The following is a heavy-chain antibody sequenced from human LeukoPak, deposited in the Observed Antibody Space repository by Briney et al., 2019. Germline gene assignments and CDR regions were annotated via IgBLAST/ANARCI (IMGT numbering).Heavy chain of an antibody. J-gene: IGHJ4*02. CDR1: GFTLSSYV. Sequence: PGGSLRLSCAASGFTLSSYVMSWVRQAPGKGLEWVSAISDGGGSTYYADSVKGRFTISRDNSKNTLYLQVNSLRAEDTAVYYCPTNSGGWSYYYFNYWGQGTLVTVSS. D-gene: IGHD6-19*01. CDR3: PTNSGGWSYYYFNY. V-gene: IGHV3-23*01. CDR2: ISDGGGST.